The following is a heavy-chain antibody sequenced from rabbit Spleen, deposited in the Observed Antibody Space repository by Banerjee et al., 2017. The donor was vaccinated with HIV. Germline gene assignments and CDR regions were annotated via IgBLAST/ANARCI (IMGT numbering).Heavy chain of an antibody. CDR1: GFSFSNNYV. CDR2: IDPVFGSA. J-gene: IGHJ3*01. V-gene: IGHV1S40*01. Sequence: QSLEESGGDLVKPGASLTLTCTASGFSFSNNYVMCWVRQAPGKGLEWIGYIDPVFGSAYYASWVNGRFSISRENTQNTVSLQLNSLTAADTATYFCARGGGLWGQGTLVTVS. CDR3: ARGGGL.